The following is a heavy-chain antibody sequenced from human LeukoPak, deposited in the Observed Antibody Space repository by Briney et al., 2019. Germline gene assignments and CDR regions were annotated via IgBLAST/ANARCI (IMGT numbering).Heavy chain of an antibody. D-gene: IGHD3-10*01. CDR2: ISYDGSNK. CDR1: GFTFSSYG. V-gene: IGHV3-30*18. J-gene: IGHJ4*02. Sequence: GGSLRLSCAAPGFTFSSYGMHWVRQAPGKGLEWVAVISYDGSNKYYADSVKGRFTISRDNSKNTLYLQMNSLRAEDTAVYYCAKGYGSGSYYRSYFDYWDQGTLVTVSS. CDR3: AKGYGSGSYYRSYFDY.